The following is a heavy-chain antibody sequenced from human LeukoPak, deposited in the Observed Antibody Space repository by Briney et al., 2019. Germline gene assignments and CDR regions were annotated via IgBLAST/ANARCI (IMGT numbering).Heavy chain of an antibody. CDR3: ARDGVAGGFDY. CDR2: IHYSGST. D-gene: IGHD6-19*01. J-gene: IGHJ4*02. Sequence: SETLSLTCTVSGGSISSYYWNWIRQAPGKGLEWIGYIHYSGSTNHNSSLKSRVTISVDTSKNQYSLKLSSVTAADTAVYYCARDGVAGGFDYWGQGTLVTVSS. V-gene: IGHV4-59*01. CDR1: GGSISSYY.